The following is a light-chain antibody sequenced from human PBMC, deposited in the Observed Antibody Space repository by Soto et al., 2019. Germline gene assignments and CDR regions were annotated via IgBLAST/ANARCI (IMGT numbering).Light chain of an antibody. CDR1: SSDVGGYNY. CDR2: DVS. V-gene: IGLV2-14*01. Sequence: QSALTQPASVSGSPGQSITISCPGTSSDVGGYNYVSWYQQHPGKAPKLMIYDVSNRPSGVSNRFSGPKSGNTASLTISGLQAEDEADYYCSSYTSSSTLEVFGGGTKLTVL. CDR3: SSYTSSSTLEV. J-gene: IGLJ3*02.